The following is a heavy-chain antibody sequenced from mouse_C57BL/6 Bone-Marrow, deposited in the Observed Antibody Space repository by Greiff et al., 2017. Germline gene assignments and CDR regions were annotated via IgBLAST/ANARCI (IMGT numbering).Heavy chain of an antibody. CDR1: GYTFTSYW. D-gene: IGHD4-1*01. Sequence: QVQLQQPGAELVKPGASVKLSCKASGYTFTSYWMQWVKQRPGQGLGWIGEIDPSDSYTNYNQKFKGKATLTVDTSSSTAYMQLSSLTSEDSAVYYCASWDWFAYWGQGTLVTVSA. CDR3: ASWDWFAY. J-gene: IGHJ3*01. V-gene: IGHV1-50*01. CDR2: IDPSDSYT.